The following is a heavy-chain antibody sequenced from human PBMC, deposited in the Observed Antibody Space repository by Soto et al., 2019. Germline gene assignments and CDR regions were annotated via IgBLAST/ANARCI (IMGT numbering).Heavy chain of an antibody. CDR2: ISAYNGNT. Sequence: ASVKVSCKASGYTFTSYGISWVRQAPGQGLEWMGWISAYNGNTNYAQKLQGRVTMTTDTSTSTAYMELRSLRSDDTAVYYCARDYDFWSGPNWFDPWGQGTLVTGSS. V-gene: IGHV1-18*04. CDR1: GYTFTSYG. J-gene: IGHJ5*02. CDR3: ARDYDFWSGPNWFDP. D-gene: IGHD3-3*01.